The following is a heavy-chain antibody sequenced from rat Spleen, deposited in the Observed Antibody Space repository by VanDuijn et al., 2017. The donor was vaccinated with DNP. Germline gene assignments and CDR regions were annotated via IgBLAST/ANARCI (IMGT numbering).Heavy chain of an antibody. D-gene: IGHD1-11*01. CDR3: ARHGRVTTVAAYWYFDF. V-gene: IGHV5-7*01. J-gene: IGHJ1*01. CDR2: ITNGGSST. CDR1: GFSFRNYG. Sequence: EVQLVESGGGSVQPGRSLRLSCAASGFSFRNYGMAWVRQAPKKGLEWVASITNGGSSTYHRDSVKGRFTISRDNAKSILHLQMDSLRSEDTATYFCARHGRVTTVAAYWYFDFWGPGTMVTVSS.